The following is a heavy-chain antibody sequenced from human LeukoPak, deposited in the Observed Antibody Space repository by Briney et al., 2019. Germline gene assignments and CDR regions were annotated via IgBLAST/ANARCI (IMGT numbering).Heavy chain of an antibody. CDR3: ASPRDYDFWSGSAVTYYFDY. J-gene: IGHJ4*02. Sequence: SVKVSCKASGGTFSSYAISWVRQAPGQGLEWMGGIIPIFGTANYAQKFQGRVTITADKSTSTAYMELSSLRSEDTAVYYCASPRDYDFWSGSAVTYYFDYWGQGTLVTVSS. D-gene: IGHD3-3*01. V-gene: IGHV1-69*06. CDR1: GGTFSSYA. CDR2: IIPIFGTA.